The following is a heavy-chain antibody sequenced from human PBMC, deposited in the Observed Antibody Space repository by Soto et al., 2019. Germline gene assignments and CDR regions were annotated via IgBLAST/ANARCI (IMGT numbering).Heavy chain of an antibody. J-gene: IGHJ6*02. CDR2: IIPIFGTA. D-gene: IGHD2-2*02. Sequence: ASVKVSCKASGGTFSSYAISWVRQAPGQGLEWMGGIIPIFGTANYAQKFQGRVTITADKSTSTAYMELSSLRSEDTAVYYCARGSRYCSSTSCYRGGAYYYYGMDVWGQGTTVTVSS. V-gene: IGHV1-69*06. CDR1: GGTFSSYA. CDR3: ARGSRYCSSTSCYRGGAYYYYGMDV.